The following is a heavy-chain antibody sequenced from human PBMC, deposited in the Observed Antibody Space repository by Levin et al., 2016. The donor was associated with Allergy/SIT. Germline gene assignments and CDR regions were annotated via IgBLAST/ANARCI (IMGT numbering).Heavy chain of an antibody. CDR1: GFTFSSYG. Sequence: GGSLRLSCAASGFTFSSYGIHWVRQAPGKGLQWVSYIRNDGSNKYYADSLEGRFTISRDNSKNTLYLQMSSLRVEDSAVYYCAKDLGAVGRYGMDVWGQGTTVAVSS. V-gene: IGHV3-30*02. D-gene: IGHD1-26*01. J-gene: IGHJ6*02. CDR2: IRNDGSNK. CDR3: AKDLGAVGRYGMDV.